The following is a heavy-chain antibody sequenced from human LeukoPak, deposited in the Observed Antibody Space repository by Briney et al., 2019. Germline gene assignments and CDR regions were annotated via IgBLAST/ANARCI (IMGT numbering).Heavy chain of an antibody. J-gene: IGHJ4*02. CDR1: GFTFSNYG. D-gene: IGHD3-10*01. CDR2: ISGSGKNT. V-gene: IGHV3-23*01. Sequence: GGSLRLSCAASGFTFSNYGISWVRQAPGKGLEWLSGISGSGKNTYYAASVKGRFIISRDNPKNTVYLQINSLGAEDTAVYYCAKYVFSYGSGSYLAHWGQGTQVTVSS. CDR3: AKYVFSYGSGSYLAH.